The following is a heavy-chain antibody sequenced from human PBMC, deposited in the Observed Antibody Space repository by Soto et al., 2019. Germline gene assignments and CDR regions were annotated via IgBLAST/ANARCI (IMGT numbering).Heavy chain of an antibody. Sequence: QVQLQESGPGLVKPSETLSLTCTVSGGSISSYYWIWIRQPPGKGLEWIGYIYYSGSTNYNPSLKSRVTISVDTSKNQFSLKLSSVTAADTAVYYCAREHSYYGMDVWGQGTTVTVSS. CDR2: IYYSGST. CDR1: GGSISSYY. CDR3: AREHSYYGMDV. V-gene: IGHV4-59*12. J-gene: IGHJ6*02.